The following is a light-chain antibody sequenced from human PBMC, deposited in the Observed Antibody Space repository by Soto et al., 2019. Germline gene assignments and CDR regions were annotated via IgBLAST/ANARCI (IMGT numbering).Light chain of an antibody. CDR2: SAS. CDR3: QHYNEWPLT. V-gene: IGKV3-15*01. J-gene: IGKJ4*01. Sequence: EIVLTQSPATLSVSPGERATLSCRASKSVSNNVAWYQQKPGQAPRLLFYSASTRATGIPARFSGSASGTQFPLTISSVQSEDFAVYYCQHYNEWPLTFGGGTKVQTK. CDR1: KSVSNN.